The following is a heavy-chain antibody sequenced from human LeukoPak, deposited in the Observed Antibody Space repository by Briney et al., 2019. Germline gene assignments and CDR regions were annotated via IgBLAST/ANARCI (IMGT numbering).Heavy chain of an antibody. Sequence: PGGSLRLSCAASGFTFSNYAMSWVRQAPGKGLEWVSAISASGGNTYCADFVKGRFTISRDNSKNTLYLQMNSLRAEDTALYYCAREVASAAVGTLGFDPWGQGTLVTVSS. CDR2: ISASGGNT. CDR1: GFTFSNYA. J-gene: IGHJ5*02. D-gene: IGHD6-13*01. V-gene: IGHV3-23*01. CDR3: AREVASAAVGTLGFDP.